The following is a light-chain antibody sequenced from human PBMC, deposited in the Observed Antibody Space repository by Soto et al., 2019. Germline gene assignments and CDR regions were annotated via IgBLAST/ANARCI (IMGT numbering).Light chain of an antibody. CDR2: EVS. V-gene: IGLV2-14*01. CDR1: SSDVGGYNY. J-gene: IGLJ1*01. Sequence: QSALTQPASVSGSPGQSFTISCTGTSSDVGGYNYVSWYQQHPGKAPKLMIYEVSNRPSGVSNRFSGSKSGNTASLTISGLHAEDEADDYCSSYTSSSTYVFGTGTKVTVL. CDR3: SSYTSSSTYV.